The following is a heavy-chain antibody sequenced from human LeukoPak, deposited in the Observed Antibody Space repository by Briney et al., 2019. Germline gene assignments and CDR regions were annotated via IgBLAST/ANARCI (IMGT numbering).Heavy chain of an antibody. J-gene: IGHJ4*02. V-gene: IGHV1-69*13. Sequence: GASVKVSCKASGGTFSSYAISWVRQAPGQGLGWMGGIIPIFGTANYAQKFQGRVTITADESTSTAYMELSSLRSEDTAVYYCARECSSTSCFDYWGQGTLVTVSS. CDR3: ARECSSTSCFDY. CDR1: GGTFSSYA. D-gene: IGHD2-2*01. CDR2: IIPIFGTA.